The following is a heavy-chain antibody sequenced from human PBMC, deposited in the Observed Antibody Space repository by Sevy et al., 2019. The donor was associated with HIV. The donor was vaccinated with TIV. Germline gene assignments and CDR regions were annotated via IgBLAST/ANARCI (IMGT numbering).Heavy chain of an antibody. CDR2: FDPEDDET. CDR1: GYTLTELS. Sequence: AYVKVSCKVSGYTLTELSMHWVRQVPGKGLEWMGSFDPEDDETIYAQKFQGRVTMTEDTSTDTAYMELSSLRSEDTAVYYCATTKDYYENSGDPFDYWGQGTLVTVSS. V-gene: IGHV1-24*01. J-gene: IGHJ4*02. CDR3: ATTKDYYENSGDPFDY. D-gene: IGHD3-22*01.